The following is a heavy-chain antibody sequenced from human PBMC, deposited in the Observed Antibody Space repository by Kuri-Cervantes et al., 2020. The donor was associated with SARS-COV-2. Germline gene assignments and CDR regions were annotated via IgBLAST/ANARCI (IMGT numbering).Heavy chain of an antibody. J-gene: IGHJ4*02. CDR1: GGSISSSSYY. D-gene: IGHD3-3*01. CDR3: ATSGYYDFWSGYYFDY. Sequence: SETLSLTCTVSGGSISSSSYYWGWIRRPPGKGLEWIGSIYYSGSTYYNPSLKSRVTISVDTSKNQFSLKLSSVTAADTAVYYCATSGYYDFWSGYYFDYWGQGTLVTVSS. CDR2: IYYSGST. V-gene: IGHV4-39*01.